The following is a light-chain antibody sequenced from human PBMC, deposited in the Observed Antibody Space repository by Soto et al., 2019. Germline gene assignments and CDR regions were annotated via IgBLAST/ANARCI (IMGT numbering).Light chain of an antibody. CDR1: SSDVGAYDS. Sequence: QSALAQPASVSGSPGQSITISCTGTSSDVGAYDSVSWYQQHPHKAPQVIIYKGTRRPSGVSNRFSGSTSGNAASLTISGLQADDEADYFCCSSAPESTYVFGTGTKVIVL. V-gene: IGLV2-23*01. CDR2: KGT. J-gene: IGLJ1*01. CDR3: CSSAPESTYV.